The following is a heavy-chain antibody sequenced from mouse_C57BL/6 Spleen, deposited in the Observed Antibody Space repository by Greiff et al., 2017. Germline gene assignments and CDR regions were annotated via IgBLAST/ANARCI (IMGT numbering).Heavy chain of an antibody. CDR2: IDPSDSET. CDR3: ARGKTHRYYAMDY. CDR1: GYTFTSYW. J-gene: IGHJ4*01. Sequence: VQLQQPGAELVRPGSSVKLSCKASGYTFTSYWMHWVKQRPIQGLEWIGNIDPSDSETRYNQKFKDKATLTVDKSSSTAYMQLSSLTSEDSAVYYCARGKTHRYYAMDYWGQGTSVTVSS. V-gene: IGHV1-52*01.